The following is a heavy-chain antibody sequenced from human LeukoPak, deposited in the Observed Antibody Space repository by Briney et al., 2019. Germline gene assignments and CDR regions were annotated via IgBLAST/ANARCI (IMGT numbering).Heavy chain of an antibody. CDR2: ISYSVIT. Sequence: SETLSLTCTVSGGSVTSYYWSWIRQPPGKGLEWIGYISYSVITKYNPSLKSRVTISVDTSKNQFSLKLNSVTAADTAVYYCARDKWGWFDPWGQGTPVTVSS. CDR1: GGSVTSYY. D-gene: IGHD7-27*01. J-gene: IGHJ5*02. V-gene: IGHV4-59*02. CDR3: ARDKWGWFDP.